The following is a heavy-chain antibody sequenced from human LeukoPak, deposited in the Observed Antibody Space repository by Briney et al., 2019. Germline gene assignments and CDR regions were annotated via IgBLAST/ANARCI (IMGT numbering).Heavy chain of an antibody. CDR2: IRYDGSNQ. V-gene: IGHV3-30*02. CDR1: GFTFSNFG. CDR3: AKDKPVSGYDPVDY. Sequence: PGGSLRLSCAASGFTFSNFGMHWVRQAPGKGLEWVAFIRYDGSNQYSADSVKGRFTISRDNSKNTLYLQMNSLRAEDTAVYYCAKDKPVSGYDPVDYWGQGTLVTVSS. J-gene: IGHJ4*02. D-gene: IGHD5-12*01.